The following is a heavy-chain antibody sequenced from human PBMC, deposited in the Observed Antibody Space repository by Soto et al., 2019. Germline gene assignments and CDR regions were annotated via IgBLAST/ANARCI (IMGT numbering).Heavy chain of an antibody. J-gene: IGHJ5*02. V-gene: IGHV1-69*06. CDR2: IIPFSGTP. D-gene: IGHD4-4*01. CDR3: ERTNYSNYEFGFDH. CDR1: GGTFSTYV. Sequence: QVQLVQSGAEVRKHGSSVKVSCMASGGTFSTYVISWVRQAPGQGLEWMGAIIPFSGTPNYAKKFEDKVTITADTSTSSASMELRSLRSEDTSIYYCERTNYSNYEFGFDHCGQGTPVTVSS.